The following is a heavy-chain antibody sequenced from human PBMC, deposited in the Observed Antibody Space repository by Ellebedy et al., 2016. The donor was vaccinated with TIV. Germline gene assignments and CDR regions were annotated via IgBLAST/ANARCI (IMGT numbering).Heavy chain of an antibody. V-gene: IGHV1-3*01. J-gene: IGHJ4*02. D-gene: IGHD2-8*02. CDR3: ARDGWETGASKTFDY. CDR2: VDGDNVNT. Sequence: ASVKVSCKASGFIFSRYAIHWVRQAPRQRPEWLGWVDGDNVNTKYSQNLQGRVTITRETSGSTVYMELSSLKSEDTAVYYCARDGWETGASKTFDYWGQGTLVTVSS. CDR1: GFIFSRYA.